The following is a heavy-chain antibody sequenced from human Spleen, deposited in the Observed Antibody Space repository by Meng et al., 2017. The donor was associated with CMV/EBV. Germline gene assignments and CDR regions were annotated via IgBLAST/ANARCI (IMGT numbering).Heavy chain of an antibody. D-gene: IGHD4-17*01. CDR2: INHSGST. CDR1: GGAFSGYY. J-gene: IGHJ4*02. V-gene: IGHV4-34*01. CDR3: ARGDGDYGSYY. Sequence: QVQHQDCGAVLLKPAETPSLPCAVYGGAFSGYYWSGSRQPPGKGLEWIWEINHSGSTNYNPSLKCRVTISVDTSKNQFSLKLSSVTAADTAVYYCARGDGDYGSYYWGQGTLVTVSS.